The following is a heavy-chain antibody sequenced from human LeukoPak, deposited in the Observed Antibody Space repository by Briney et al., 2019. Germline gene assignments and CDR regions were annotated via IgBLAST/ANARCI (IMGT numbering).Heavy chain of an antibody. CDR1: GYSFTSYW. D-gene: IGHD6-19*01. Sequence: PGESLQISCKGSGYSFTSYWIGWVRQMPGKGLEWMGIIYPGDSDTRYSPSFQGQVTISADKSISTAYLQWSSLKASDTAMYYCARPSGYSSGWYWFDPWGQGTLVTVSS. CDR3: ARPSGYSSGWYWFDP. CDR2: IYPGDSDT. J-gene: IGHJ5*02. V-gene: IGHV5-51*01.